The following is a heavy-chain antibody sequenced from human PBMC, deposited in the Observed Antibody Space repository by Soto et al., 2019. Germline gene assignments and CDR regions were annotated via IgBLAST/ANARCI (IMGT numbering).Heavy chain of an antibody. V-gene: IGHV3-66*01. CDR2: INPGGSGATT. J-gene: IGHJ4*02. Sequence: EVQLVESGGGLVQPGGSLILSCAAAGFTVSSNYMTWVRQAPGKGLEWVSVINPGGSGATTHYADSVKGRITISRDIFKNTLSLQMNSLGAEDTAVYYCATGVNYRPILGWGQGTLVIVSS. CDR1: GFTVSSNY. CDR3: ATGVNYRPILG. D-gene: IGHD3-10*01.